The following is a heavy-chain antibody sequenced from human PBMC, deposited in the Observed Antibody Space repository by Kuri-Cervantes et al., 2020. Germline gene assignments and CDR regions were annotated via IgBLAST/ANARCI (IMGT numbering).Heavy chain of an antibody. CDR3: ARSIYGDYYYYYYMDV. J-gene: IGHJ6*03. V-gene: IGHV1-24*01. Sequence: ASVKVSCKDSGYTLTELSMYWVQQAPGKGLEWMGGFDTEDGETIYAQKFQGRVTMTEDTSTDTAYMELSSLRSEDTAVYYCARSIYGDYYYYYYMDVWGKGTTVTVSS. D-gene: IGHD4-17*01. CDR2: FDTEDGET. CDR1: GYTLTELS.